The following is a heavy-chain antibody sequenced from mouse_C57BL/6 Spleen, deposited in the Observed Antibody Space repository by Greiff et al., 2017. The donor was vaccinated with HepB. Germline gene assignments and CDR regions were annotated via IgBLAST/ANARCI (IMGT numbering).Heavy chain of an antibody. CDR3: TRWWLPYYFDY. J-gene: IGHJ2*01. Sequence: QVQLQQSGAELVRPGASVTLSCKASGYTFTDYEMHWVKQTPVHGLEWIGAIDPETGGTAYNQKFKGKAILTADKSSSTAYMELRSLTSEDSAVYYCTRWWLPYYFDYWGQGTTLTVSS. CDR2: IDPETGGT. V-gene: IGHV1-15*01. CDR1: GYTFTDYE. D-gene: IGHD1-1*02.